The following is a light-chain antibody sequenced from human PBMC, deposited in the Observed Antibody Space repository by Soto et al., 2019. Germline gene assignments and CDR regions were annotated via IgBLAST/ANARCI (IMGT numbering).Light chain of an antibody. CDR2: GAS. V-gene: IGKV3-20*01. CDR1: QTLSRSW. J-gene: IGKJ5*01. Sequence: EVVLTQSPGTLSLSPGERATLSCRAIQTLSRSWLAWYQHKPGQAPRLLVSGASRRATGIPDRFSGGGAGTDFTLTISRLEPEDFAVYYCQQYGSSLPITFGQGTRLEIK. CDR3: QQYGSSLPIT.